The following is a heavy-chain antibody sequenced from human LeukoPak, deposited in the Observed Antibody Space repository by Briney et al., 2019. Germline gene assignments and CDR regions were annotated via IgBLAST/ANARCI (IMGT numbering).Heavy chain of an antibody. J-gene: IGHJ6*02. CDR2: IYTSGST. CDR3: ARQGHKLTLVDYYGMDV. CDR1: GGSISSYY. Sequence: SETLSLTCTVSGGSISSYYWSWIRQPAGKGLEWIGRIYTSGSTNYNPSLKSRVTISVDRSKNQFSLKLSSVTAADTAVYYCARQGHKLTLVDYYGMDVWGQGTTVTVSS. D-gene: IGHD1-26*01. V-gene: IGHV4-4*07.